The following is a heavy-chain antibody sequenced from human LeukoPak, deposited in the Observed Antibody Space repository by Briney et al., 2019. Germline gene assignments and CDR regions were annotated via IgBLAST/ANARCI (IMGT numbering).Heavy chain of an antibody. J-gene: IGHJ4*02. CDR3: ARTGGYCSSISCYRAYFDY. Sequence: GGSLRLSCAASGFTFSTYSMNWVRQAPGKGLEWVSYISSSSSTIYYADSVKGRFTISRDNAKSSLCLQMNSLRAEDTAVYYCARTGGYCSSISCYRAYFDYWGQGTLVTVSS. V-gene: IGHV3-48*04. CDR2: ISSSSSTI. CDR1: GFTFSTYS. D-gene: IGHD2-2*01.